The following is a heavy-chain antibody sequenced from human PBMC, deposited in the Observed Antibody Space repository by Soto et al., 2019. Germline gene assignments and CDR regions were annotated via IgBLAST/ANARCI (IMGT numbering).Heavy chain of an antibody. CDR1: GYSFTSYW. CDR3: ARPRKEKYDFWSGYDAFDI. CDR2: IYPGDSDT. J-gene: IGHJ3*02. Sequence: EVQLVQSGAEVKKPGESLKISCKGSGYSFTSYWIGWVRQMPGKGLEWMGIIYPGDSDTRYSPSFQGQVTISADKSIRTADLQWSSLKASDTAMYYCARPRKEKYDFWSGYDAFDIWGQGTMVTVSS. V-gene: IGHV5-51*03. D-gene: IGHD3-3*01.